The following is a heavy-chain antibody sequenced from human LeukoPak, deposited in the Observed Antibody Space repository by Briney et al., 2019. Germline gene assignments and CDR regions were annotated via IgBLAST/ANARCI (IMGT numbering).Heavy chain of an antibody. V-gene: IGHV3-33*01. CDR3: ARDVQSQLRYFDWLLNS. D-gene: IGHD3-9*01. Sequence: TGRSLRLSCAASGFSFSSYGMHWVRQAPGKGLEWVAVIWYDGGNKYYADSVMGRFTISRDNSKNTLYLQMNSLRAEDTAVYYCARDVQSQLRYFDWLLNSWGQGTLSPSPQ. CDR2: IWYDGGNK. CDR1: GFSFSSYG. J-gene: IGHJ4*02.